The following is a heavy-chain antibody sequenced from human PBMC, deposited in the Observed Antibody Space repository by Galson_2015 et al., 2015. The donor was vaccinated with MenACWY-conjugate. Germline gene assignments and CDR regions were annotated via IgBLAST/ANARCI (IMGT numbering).Heavy chain of an antibody. J-gene: IGHJ4*02. D-gene: IGHD1-26*01. V-gene: IGHV1-18*01. CDR2: ISGYNGET. CDR1: GYSFATHA. CDR3: GRGPTLALWGTIDY. Sequence: SVKVSCKASGYSFATHAMHWVRQAPGQGLEWMGWISGYNGETRYPQKFQDRVTVTIDTPATTAYLEVRSLRSDDDTAIYYCGRGPTLALWGTIDYWGLGTLVTVSA.